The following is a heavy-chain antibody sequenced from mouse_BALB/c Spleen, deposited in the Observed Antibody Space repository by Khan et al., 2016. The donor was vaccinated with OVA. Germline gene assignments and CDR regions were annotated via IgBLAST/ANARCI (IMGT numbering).Heavy chain of an antibody. V-gene: IGHV2-9*02. CDR2: IRAGGGK. CDR3: ARREDL. CDR1: GFSLTSYG. Sequence: QVQLKESGPGLVAPSQSLSITCTVSGFSLTSYGVHWVRQPPGKGLEWLGVIRAGGGKHYNSALMSRLSISKDNSKSQVFLKMNSLQTDYTAMYYCARREDLWGQGTTLTVSS. J-gene: IGHJ2*01.